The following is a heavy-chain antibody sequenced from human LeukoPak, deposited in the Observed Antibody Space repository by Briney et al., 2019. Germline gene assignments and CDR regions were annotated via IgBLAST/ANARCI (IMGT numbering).Heavy chain of an antibody. J-gene: IGHJ4*02. V-gene: IGHV3-23*01. CDR2: ISGGSGTT. D-gene: IGHD6-19*01. CDR1: GFTFSSYA. Sequence: PGGSLRLSCAASGFTFSSYAMNWVRQAPGKGLEWVSAISGGSGTTYFADSVKGRFTISRDNSKNTLYLQMNSLRAEDTAVYYCAKDRGSGWYLLDYWGQGTLVTVSS. CDR3: AKDRGSGWYLLDY.